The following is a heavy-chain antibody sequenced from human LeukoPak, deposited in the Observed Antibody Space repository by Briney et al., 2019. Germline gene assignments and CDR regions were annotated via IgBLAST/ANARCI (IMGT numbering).Heavy chain of an antibody. CDR3: ARNTESGYKADSFDY. V-gene: IGHV5-51*01. Sequence: GESLKISCKGSGYSFTSYWIGWVRQMPGKGLEWMGIIYPGDSDTRYSPSFQGQVTISADKSISTAYLQWSSLKASDTAMYYCARNTESGYKADSFDYWGQGTLVTVSS. CDR1: GYSFTSYW. J-gene: IGHJ4*02. CDR2: IYPGDSDT. D-gene: IGHD5-24*01.